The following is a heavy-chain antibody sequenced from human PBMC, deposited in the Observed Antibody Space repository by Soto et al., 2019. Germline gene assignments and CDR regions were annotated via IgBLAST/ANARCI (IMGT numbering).Heavy chain of an antibody. CDR1: GGSITSSSFF. V-gene: IGHV4-39*01. CDR3: ARRVYSGSGRDYFDY. J-gene: IGHJ4*02. CDR2: IYYTGRT. D-gene: IGHD1-26*01. Sequence: SETLSLTCNVSGGSITSSSFFWAWIRQPPGQGLEWVGTIYYTGRTYYNPSLKSRVTISVDTSKKQFSLKLSSVTAADTAVYYCARRVYSGSGRDYFDYWGQGSLVTVSS.